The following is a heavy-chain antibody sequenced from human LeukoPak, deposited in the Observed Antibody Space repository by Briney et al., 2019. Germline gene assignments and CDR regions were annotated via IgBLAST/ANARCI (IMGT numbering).Heavy chain of an antibody. Sequence: PSETLSLTCTVSGGSVSSGSYFWSWIRQPPGKGLEWIGHIYYSGSTNYDPSLQSRVTISIHTSKNQFSLKLSSVTAADTAVYYCARDVPGRYYDYWGQGTLVSVSS. CDR1: GGSVSSGSYF. CDR3: ARDVPGRYYDY. V-gene: IGHV4-61*01. CDR2: IYYSGST. J-gene: IGHJ4*02. D-gene: IGHD1-26*01.